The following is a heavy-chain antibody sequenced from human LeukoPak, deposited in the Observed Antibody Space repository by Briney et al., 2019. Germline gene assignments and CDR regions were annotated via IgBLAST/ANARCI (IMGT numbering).Heavy chain of an antibody. Sequence: SETLSLTXXXXXGXISSSNYYWGWIRQPPGKGLEWIGSGYYSGRTYYNPSLKSRVTISVDTSKNQFSLKLSSVTAADTAVYYCARPGPYCGGDCYPPSFDLWGRGTLVTVSS. CDR1: XGXISSSNYY. D-gene: IGHD2-21*02. J-gene: IGHJ2*01. V-gene: IGHV4-39*01. CDR3: ARPGPYCGGDCYPPSFDL. CDR2: GYYSGRT.